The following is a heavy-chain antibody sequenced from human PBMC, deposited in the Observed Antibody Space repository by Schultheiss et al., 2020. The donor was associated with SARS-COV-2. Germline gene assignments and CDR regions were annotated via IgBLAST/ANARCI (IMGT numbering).Heavy chain of an antibody. Sequence: GGSLRLSCSASGFTFSSYAMHWVRQAPGKGLEYVSAISSNGGSTYYADSVKGRFTISRDNSKNTLYLQMNSLRAEDTAVYYCAKDNPGTITMVRGVIDYWGQGTLVTVSS. CDR3: AKDNPGTITMVRGVIDY. CDR1: GFTFSSYA. D-gene: IGHD3-10*01. J-gene: IGHJ4*02. V-gene: IGHV3-64*04. CDR2: ISSNGGST.